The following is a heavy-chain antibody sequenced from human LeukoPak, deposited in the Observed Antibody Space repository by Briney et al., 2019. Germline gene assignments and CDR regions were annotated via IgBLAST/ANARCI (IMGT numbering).Heavy chain of an antibody. V-gene: IGHV3-30*18. CDR2: TAYDGTYK. Sequence: GGSLRLSCVASGFTFTSHGMHWVRQAPGKGLEWVAVTAYDGTYKYYADSVKGRFTISRDTSKNTVYLQMNSLRAEDTAVYYCAKTRRAGSYYLHFDYWGQGTLVTVSS. D-gene: IGHD1-26*01. J-gene: IGHJ4*02. CDR3: AKTRRAGSYYLHFDY. CDR1: GFTFTSHG.